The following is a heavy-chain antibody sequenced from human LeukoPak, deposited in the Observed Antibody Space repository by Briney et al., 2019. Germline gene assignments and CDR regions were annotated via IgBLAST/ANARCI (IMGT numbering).Heavy chain of an antibody. CDR3: ARESWYYDSSGYYYTD. D-gene: IGHD3-22*01. V-gene: IGHV3-48*04. CDR2: ISSSSSTI. CDR1: GFTFSSYS. Sequence: GGSLRLSCAASGFTFSSYSMNWVRQAPGKGLEWVSYISSSSSTIHYADSVKGRFTISRDNAKNSLYLQMNSLRAEDTAVYYCARESWYYDSSGYYYTDWGQGTLVTVSS. J-gene: IGHJ4*02.